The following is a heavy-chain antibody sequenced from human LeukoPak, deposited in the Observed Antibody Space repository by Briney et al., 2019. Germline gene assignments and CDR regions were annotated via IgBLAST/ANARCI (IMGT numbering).Heavy chain of an antibody. Sequence: PGGSLRLSCAASGFTFSSYAMHWVRQAPGKGLEWVAVISYDGSNKYYADSVKGRFTTSRDNSKNTLYLQMNSLRAEDTAVYYCARGPYYGYWGQGTLVTVSS. CDR2: ISYDGSNK. CDR3: ARGPYYGY. V-gene: IGHV3-30*01. CDR1: GFTFSSYA. J-gene: IGHJ4*02.